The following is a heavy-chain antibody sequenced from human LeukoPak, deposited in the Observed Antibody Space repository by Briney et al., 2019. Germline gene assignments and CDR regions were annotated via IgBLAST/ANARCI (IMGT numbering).Heavy chain of an antibody. CDR2: ISGSGDTT. CDR1: GFTFRSYA. V-gene: IGHV3-23*01. CDR3: AKVGARGCSSSTCFIY. Sequence: PGGSLRLSCAASGFTFRSYAMSWVRQAPGKGLEWVSAISGSGDTTYYADSVKGRFTISRHNSHNTLYLQMNSLRPEDTAVYYCAKVGARGCSSSTCFIYWGQGTLVTVSS. D-gene: IGHD2-2*01. J-gene: IGHJ4*02.